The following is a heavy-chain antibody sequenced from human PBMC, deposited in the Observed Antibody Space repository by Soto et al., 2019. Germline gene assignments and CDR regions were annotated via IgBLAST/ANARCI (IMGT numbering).Heavy chain of an antibody. CDR3: ARNHDIGIAVAGHRLDY. CDR1: GYSFTSYW. V-gene: IGHV5-51*01. J-gene: IGHJ4*02. D-gene: IGHD6-19*01. Sequence: PGESLKISCKGSGYSFTSYWIGWVRQMPGKGLEWMGIIYPGDSDTRYSPSFQGQVTISADKSISTAYLQWSSLKASDTAMYYCARNHDIGIAVAGHRLDYWGQGTLVTVSS. CDR2: IYPGDSDT.